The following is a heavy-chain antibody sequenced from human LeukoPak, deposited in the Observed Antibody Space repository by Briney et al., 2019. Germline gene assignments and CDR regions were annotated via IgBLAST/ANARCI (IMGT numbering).Heavy chain of an antibody. Sequence: PGGSLRLSCTASGFTFGDYAMSWVRQAPGKGLEGGGFIRSKAYGGTTEYAASVKGRFTISRDDSKSIAYLQMNSLKTEDTAVYYCTRTGDLHDYGENGGQDYWGQGTLVTVSS. CDR1: GFTFGDYA. J-gene: IGHJ4*02. CDR2: IRSKAYGGTT. CDR3: TRTGDLHDYGENGGQDY. V-gene: IGHV3-49*04. D-gene: IGHD4-17*01.